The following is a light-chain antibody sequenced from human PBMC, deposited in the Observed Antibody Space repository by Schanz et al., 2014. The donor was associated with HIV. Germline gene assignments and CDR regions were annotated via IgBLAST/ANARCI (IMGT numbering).Light chain of an antibody. V-gene: IGKV3-15*01. Sequence: EIVMTQSPVTLSVSPGERATLSCRASQSVNTNLAWYQQKPGQAPRVLIYGASTRATGIPARCSGGGSGTDFTLTISSLQPDDIAAYYCEHHKYPSPCTFGPGTRLDIK. CDR1: QSVNTN. CDR2: GAS. CDR3: EHHKYPSPCT. J-gene: IGKJ2*02.